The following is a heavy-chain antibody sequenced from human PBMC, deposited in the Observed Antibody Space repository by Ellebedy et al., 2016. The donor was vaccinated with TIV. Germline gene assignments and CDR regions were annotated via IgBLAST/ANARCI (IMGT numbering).Heavy chain of an antibody. CDR2: IRSKAYGGTT. D-gene: IGHD3-22*01. CDR1: GFTFGDYA. CDR3: TRVGGLPTRAGITMIVVEPYYGMDV. Sequence: GESLKISXTASGFTFGDYAMSWFCQAPGKGLEWVGFIRSKAYGGTTEYAASVKGRFTISRDDSKSIAYLQMNSLKTEDTAVYYCTRVGGLPTRAGITMIVVEPYYGMDVWGQGTTVTVSS. J-gene: IGHJ6*02. V-gene: IGHV3-49*03.